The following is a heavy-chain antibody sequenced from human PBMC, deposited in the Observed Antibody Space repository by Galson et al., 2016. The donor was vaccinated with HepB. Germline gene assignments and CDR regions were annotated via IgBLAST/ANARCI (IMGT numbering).Heavy chain of an antibody. CDR3: ARDSIVATVDAEGY. CDR2: ISVYKGNT. V-gene: IGHV1-18*01. CDR1: GYTFTNYG. D-gene: IGHD5-12*01. J-gene: IGHJ4*02. Sequence: SVKVSCKASGYTFTNYGISWVRQAPGQGLEWLGWISVYKGNTKYAQKLQGRVTLTTDTSTSTAYMELRSLRSDDTAVYYCARDSIVATVDAEGYWGQGTLVTVSS.